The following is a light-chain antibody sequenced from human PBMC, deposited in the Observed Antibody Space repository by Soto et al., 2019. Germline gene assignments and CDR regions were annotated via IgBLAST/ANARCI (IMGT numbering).Light chain of an antibody. CDR3: PSYVGGNTL. Sequence: QSALTQPPSASGSPGQSVTISCTGSSSDVDGDDFVSWYQQHPGKAPKLMIYEVSKRPSGVPDRFSGSRSGNTASLTVSGVQTEDEAGYYCPSYVGGNTLFGGGTQLTVL. J-gene: IGLJ2*01. CDR2: EVS. V-gene: IGLV2-8*01. CDR1: SSDVDGDDF.